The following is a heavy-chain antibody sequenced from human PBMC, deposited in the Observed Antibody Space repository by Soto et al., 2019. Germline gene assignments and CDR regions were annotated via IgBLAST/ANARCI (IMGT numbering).Heavy chain of an antibody. D-gene: IGHD3-22*01. CDR2: IYHSGST. J-gene: IGHJ3*02. CDR3: ARQFGYYYDSSGYRDAFDI. Sequence: SETLSLTCAVSGGSISSGAYSWSWIRQPPGKGLEWVGYIYHSGSTYYNPSLKSRVTISVDRSKNRFSLKLSSVTAADTAVYYCARQFGYYYDSSGYRDAFDIWGQGTMVTVSS. V-gene: IGHV4-30-2*01. CDR1: GGSISSGAYS.